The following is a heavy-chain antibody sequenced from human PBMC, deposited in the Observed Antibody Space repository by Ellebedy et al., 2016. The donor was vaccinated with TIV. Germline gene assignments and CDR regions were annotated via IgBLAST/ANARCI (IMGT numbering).Heavy chain of an antibody. CDR3: ARMRYCGGDCWYFDY. V-gene: IGHV4-39*01. CDR1: GGSIRSSSYY. Sequence: MPSETLSLTCTVSGGSIRSSSYYWGWIRQPPRKGLEWTGSIYYSVSTYYNPSLESRVTISGDTSRNQFSLKVTSVTAAETAVYYCARMRYCGGDCWYFDYWGQGTLVTVSS. D-gene: IGHD2-21*02. J-gene: IGHJ4*02. CDR2: IYYSVST.